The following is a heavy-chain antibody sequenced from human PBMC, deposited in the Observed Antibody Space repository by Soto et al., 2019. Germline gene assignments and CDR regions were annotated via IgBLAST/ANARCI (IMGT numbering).Heavy chain of an antibody. Sequence: GGSLRLSCVASGFSFSGSVIHWVRQASGKGLEWLGRIRSKSNNYATTYAASVKGRFTISRDDSKNTAYLQMNSLKTEDTAVYYCHKHAYISSSTTHWCRGTLVTVSS. CDR3: HKHAYISSSTTH. CDR2: IRSKSNNYAT. CDR1: GFSFSGSV. V-gene: IGHV3-73*01. J-gene: IGHJ4*02. D-gene: IGHD2-21*01.